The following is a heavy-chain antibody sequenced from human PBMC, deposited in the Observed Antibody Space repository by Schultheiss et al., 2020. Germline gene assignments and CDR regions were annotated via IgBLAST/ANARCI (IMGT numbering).Heavy chain of an antibody. D-gene: IGHD3-22*01. V-gene: IGHV1-18*04. CDR1: GYTFTSYG. J-gene: IGHJ6*02. CDR3: ARVPPEVVLYYYYGMDV. Sequence: ASVKVSCKASGYTFTSYGISWVRQAPGQGLEWMGWISAYNGNTNYAQKLQGRVTMTTDTSTSTAYMELRSLRSDDTAVYYCARVPPEVVLYYYYGMDVWGQGTTVTVSS. CDR2: ISAYNGNT.